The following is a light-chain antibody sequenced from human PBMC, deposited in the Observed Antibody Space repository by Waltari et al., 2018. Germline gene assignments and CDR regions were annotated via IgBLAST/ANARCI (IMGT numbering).Light chain of an antibody. Sequence: IVMTQSPLSLPVTPGEPASIACSSSQSLLHTNGNNFLSWYLQKPGQSPQLLIYLGSNRASGVPDRFSGSGSGTDITLKISRVEAEDVGLYYCMQALQSPLSFGQGTKLEIK. CDR3: MQALQSPLS. CDR2: LGS. J-gene: IGKJ2*03. CDR1: QSLLHTNGNNF. V-gene: IGKV2-28*01.